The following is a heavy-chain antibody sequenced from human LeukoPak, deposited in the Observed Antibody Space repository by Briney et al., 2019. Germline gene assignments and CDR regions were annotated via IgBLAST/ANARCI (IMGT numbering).Heavy chain of an antibody. CDR2: MNRDGSEV. CDR1: GFPFAPFW. Sequence: PGGSLRLSCAASGFPFAPFWMTWVRQAPGKGPEFVATMNRDGSEVAYGNSVRGRFTISRDNAKNSLYLQMNSLRAEDTALYYCASSVAGAFDIWGQGTMVTVSS. D-gene: IGHD2-15*01. V-gene: IGHV3-7*05. CDR3: ASSVAGAFDI. J-gene: IGHJ3*02.